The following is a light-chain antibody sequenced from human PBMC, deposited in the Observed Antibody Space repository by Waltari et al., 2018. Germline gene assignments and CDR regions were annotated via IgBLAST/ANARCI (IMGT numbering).Light chain of an antibody. Sequence: DIQMTQSPSSLSASVGDRVSITCRASQPVSSYLNWYQQKSGRDPSLLIHTASTLQSGVPSRFRGSGSGTVFTLTITSLQPEDFAAYVCQQSSTVPYTFGQGTNLE. J-gene: IGKJ2*01. CDR3: QQSSTVPYT. CDR1: QPVSSY. V-gene: IGKV1-39*01. CDR2: TAS.